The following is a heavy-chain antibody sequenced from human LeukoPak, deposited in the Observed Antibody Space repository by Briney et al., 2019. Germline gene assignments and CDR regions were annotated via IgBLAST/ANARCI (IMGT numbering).Heavy chain of an antibody. Sequence: QPGGSLRLSCAASGFTFTSYGMNWVRQAPGKGLEWVSYISSSSNTIYYADSVKGRFTISRDNSMNTLYLQMNSLRAEDTAIYYCAKPQSFWAAFDYWGQGTLVTVSS. V-gene: IGHV3-48*04. CDR2: ISSSSNTI. CDR3: AKPQSFWAAFDY. J-gene: IGHJ4*02. CDR1: GFTFTSYG. D-gene: IGHD3-16*01.